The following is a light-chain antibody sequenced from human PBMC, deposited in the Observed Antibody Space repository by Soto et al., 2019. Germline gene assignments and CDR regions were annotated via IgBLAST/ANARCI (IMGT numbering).Light chain of an antibody. J-gene: IGLJ2*01. CDR2: SNN. CDR1: SSNIGSNT. CDR3: AAWDDSLNGHVV. Sequence: QSVLTQPPSASGTPGQRVTISCSGSSSNIGSNTVNWYQQLPGTAPKLLIYSNNQRPSGVPDRFSGSKSGTSASLAISGLQSEDEADYYCAAWDDSLNGHVVFGGGTKL. V-gene: IGLV1-44*01.